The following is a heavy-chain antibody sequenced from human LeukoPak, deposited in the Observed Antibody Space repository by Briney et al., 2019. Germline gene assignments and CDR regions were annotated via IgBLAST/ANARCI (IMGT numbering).Heavy chain of an antibody. CDR2: IVPIFGTA. D-gene: IGHD3-22*01. Sequence: ASVKVSCKASGGTFSSYAISWVRQAPGQGLEWMGGIVPIFGTANYAQKFQGRVTITADKSTSTAYMELSSLRSEDTAVYYCARSRHYYDSSGYSYWGQGTLVTVSS. CDR3: ARSRHYYDSSGYSY. CDR1: GGTFSSYA. V-gene: IGHV1-69*06. J-gene: IGHJ4*02.